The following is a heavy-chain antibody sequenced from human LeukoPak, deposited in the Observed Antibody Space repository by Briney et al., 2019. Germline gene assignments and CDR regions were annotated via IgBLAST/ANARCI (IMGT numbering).Heavy chain of an antibody. CDR3: ARWLGNGFDV. CDR2: IHHGGNT. V-gene: IGHV4-38-2*02. D-gene: IGHD6-19*01. CDR1: GYSVSSNSY. Sequence: SETLSLTCIVSGYSVSSNSYWAWIRQSPGKGLEWIGSIHHGGNTYYNPSLMGRVTMSIDTSMNQCSLTLNSVTAADTAIFYCARWLGNGFDVWGQGTVVTVSS. J-gene: IGHJ3*01.